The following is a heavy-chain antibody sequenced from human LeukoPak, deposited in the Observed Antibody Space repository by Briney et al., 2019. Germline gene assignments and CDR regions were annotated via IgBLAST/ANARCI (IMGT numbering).Heavy chain of an antibody. J-gene: IGHJ6*03. CDR1: GGSISSSSYY. CDR2: IYYSGST. D-gene: IGHD5-18*01. Sequence: SETLSLTCTVSGGSISSSSYYWGWIRQPPGKGLEWIGYIYYSGSTNFNPSLKSRVTISVDTSKNQFSLKLSSVTAADTAVYYCARGYSYGYSVYYYYMDVWGKGTTVTVSS. CDR3: ARGYSYGYSVYYYYMDV. V-gene: IGHV4-61*05.